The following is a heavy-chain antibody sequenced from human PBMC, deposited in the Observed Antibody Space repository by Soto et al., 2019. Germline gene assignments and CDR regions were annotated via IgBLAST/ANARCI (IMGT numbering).Heavy chain of an antibody. CDR3: AKALSDYSNY. Sequence: LRLSCAASGFTFSSYGMHWVRQAPGKGLEWVAVISYDGSDKYYADSVKGRFTISRDNSKNTLYLQMNSLRAEDTAVYYCAKALSDYSNYWGQGTLVTVSS. CDR2: ISYDGSDK. CDR1: GFTFSSYG. V-gene: IGHV3-30*18. D-gene: IGHD4-4*01. J-gene: IGHJ4*02.